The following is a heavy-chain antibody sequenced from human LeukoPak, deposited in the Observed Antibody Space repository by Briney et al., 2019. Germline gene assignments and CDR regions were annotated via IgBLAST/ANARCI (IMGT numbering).Heavy chain of an antibody. D-gene: IGHD6-19*01. Sequence: ASVKVSCKVSAYTLTEISMHRVRQAPGKGLEWMGGFDLEDGETIYAQKFQGRDTMTEDTSKDTAYMELSSLRSEDTAVYYCATLLGIAVAHDAFDIWGQGTMVTVSS. CDR3: ATLLGIAVAHDAFDI. V-gene: IGHV1-24*01. CDR2: FDLEDGET. J-gene: IGHJ3*02. CDR1: AYTLTEIS.